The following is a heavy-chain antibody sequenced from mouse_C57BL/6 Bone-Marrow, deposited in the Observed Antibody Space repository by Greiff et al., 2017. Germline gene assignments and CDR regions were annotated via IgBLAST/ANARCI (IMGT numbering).Heavy chain of an antibody. CDR3: TTSICYGNPYYFDY. Sequence: EVQLQQSGAELVRPGASVKLSCTASGFNIKDDYMHWVKQRPEQGLEWIGWIDPENGDTEYASKFQGKATITADTSSNTAYLQLSSLTSEDTAVYYCTTSICYGNPYYFDYWGQGTTLTVSS. D-gene: IGHD2-1*01. V-gene: IGHV14-4*01. CDR2: IDPENGDT. CDR1: GFNIKDDY. J-gene: IGHJ2*01.